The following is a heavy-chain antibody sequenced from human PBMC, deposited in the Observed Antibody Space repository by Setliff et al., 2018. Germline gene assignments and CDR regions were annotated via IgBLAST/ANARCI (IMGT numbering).Heavy chain of an antibody. CDR1: GFIFNNYY. Sequence: PGGSLRLSCSASGFIFNNYYMHWLRQAPGKGLEWVSYMSSSVYSADYADSVRGRFTVSRDGARSSLFLEMNSLRVDDTAVYFCRLWFRELLRDHWGQGTLVTVSS. CDR3: RLWFRELLRDH. CDR2: MSSSVYSA. V-gene: IGHV3-11*03. J-gene: IGHJ4*02. D-gene: IGHD3-10*01.